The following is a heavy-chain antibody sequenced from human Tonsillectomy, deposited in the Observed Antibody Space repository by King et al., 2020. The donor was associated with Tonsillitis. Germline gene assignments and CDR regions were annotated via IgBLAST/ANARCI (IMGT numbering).Heavy chain of an antibody. D-gene: IGHD6-19*01. V-gene: IGHV3-23*04. J-gene: IGHJ4*02. CDR2: ISNSGGNT. Sequence: LVESGGGLVQPGGSLRLSCAASGFTFSSDAMSWVRQAPGKGLGGVSGISNSGGNTYYADSVKGRFTISRDNSKNTLYLQMNRLRAGDTAAYYCAKDGHSSGWYYFDYWGQGTLVTVSS. CDR3: AKDGHSSGWYYFDY. CDR1: GFTFSSDA.